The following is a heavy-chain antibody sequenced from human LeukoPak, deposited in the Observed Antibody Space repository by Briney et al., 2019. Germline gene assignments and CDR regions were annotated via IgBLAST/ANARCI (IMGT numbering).Heavy chain of an antibody. CDR3: ARDSSGSGTYFNWFDP. CDR1: GGSISSNSYY. V-gene: IGHV4-39*07. D-gene: IGHD3-10*01. CDR2: IYYSGST. J-gene: IGHJ5*02. Sequence: SETLSLTCAVSGGSISSNSYYWGWIRQPPGKGLEWIGSIYYSGSTYYNPSLKSRVTISVDTSKNQFSLKLSSVTAADTAVYYCARDSSGSGTYFNWFDPWGQGTLVTVSS.